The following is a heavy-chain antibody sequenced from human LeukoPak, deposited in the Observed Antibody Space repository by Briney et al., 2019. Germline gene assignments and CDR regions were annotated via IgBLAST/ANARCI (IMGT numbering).Heavy chain of an antibody. CDR2: INHSGST. CDR1: GGSFSGYY. V-gene: IGHV4-34*01. D-gene: IGHD3-22*01. J-gene: IGHJ4*02. Sequence: SETLSLTCAVYGGSFSGYYWSWIRQPPGKGLEWIGEINHSGSTNYNPSLKSRVTISVDTSKNQFSLKLSSVTAADTAVYYCARDPSLYDSSGYYQVGIDYWGQGTLVTVSS. CDR3: ARDPSLYDSSGYYQVGIDY.